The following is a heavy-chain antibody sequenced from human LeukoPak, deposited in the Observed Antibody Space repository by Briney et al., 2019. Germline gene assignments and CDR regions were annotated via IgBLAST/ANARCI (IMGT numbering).Heavy chain of an antibody. CDR3: ARIAWNYYDTSGYPEWFDP. CDR1: GYTFTGYY. J-gene: IGHJ5*02. Sequence: GASVKVSCKASGYTFTGYYMHWVRQAPGQGLEWMGWINPNSGGTNYAQKFQGRVTMTRDTSISTAYMELSRLRSDDTAVYYCARIAWNYYDTSGYPEWFDPWGQGTLVTVSS. V-gene: IGHV1-2*02. CDR2: INPNSGGT. D-gene: IGHD3-22*01.